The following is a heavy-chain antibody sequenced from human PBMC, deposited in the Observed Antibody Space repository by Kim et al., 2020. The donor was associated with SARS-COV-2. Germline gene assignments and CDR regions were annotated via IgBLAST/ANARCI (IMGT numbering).Heavy chain of an antibody. V-gene: IGHV4-4*07. CDR3: ARGPLVRAASCSS. CDR1: GGSISSSS. CDR2: INSSGST. Sequence: SETLSLTCTVSGGSISSSSWSWIRQPSGKGLEWIGRINSSGSTYYNPSLRTRVTMSVDTSKNQFSMKLNSMNAADTAVSSCARGPLVRAASCSSWG. J-gene: IGHJ5*01. D-gene: IGHD3-10*01.